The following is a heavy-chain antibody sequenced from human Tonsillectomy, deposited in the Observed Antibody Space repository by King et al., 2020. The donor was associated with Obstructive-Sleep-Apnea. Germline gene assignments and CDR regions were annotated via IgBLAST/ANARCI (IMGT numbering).Heavy chain of an antibody. Sequence: VQLVESGGGLVQPGGSLRLSCAASGFTVSRNYMSWVRQAPGKGLEWLSIIYSGDSTYYADSVKGRFTISRHNSKNTLYLQMNSLRDEDTAVYYCASGGSSGSAKDGVYSFDYGGQGTLVTVPS. CDR2: IYSGDST. J-gene: IGHJ4*02. CDR3: ASGGSSGSAKDGVYSFDY. CDR1: GFTVSRNY. V-gene: IGHV3-53*04. D-gene: IGHD5-12*01.